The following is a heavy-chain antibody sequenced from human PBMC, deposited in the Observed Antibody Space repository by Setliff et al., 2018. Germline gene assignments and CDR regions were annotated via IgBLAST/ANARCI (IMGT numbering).Heavy chain of an antibody. CDR3: VRDWDGYNWFDY. CDR1: GFIFSGYS. J-gene: IGHJ4*02. CDR2: IKEDGSEK. V-gene: IGHV3-7*01. D-gene: IGHD5-12*01. Sequence: HPGGSLRLSCAASGFIFSGYSMSWVRQAPGKGLEWVANIKEDGSEKYYVDSVKGRFTISRDNAKNSLYLQMNSLRAEDTAVYYCVRDWDGYNWFDYWGQGTLVTVSS.